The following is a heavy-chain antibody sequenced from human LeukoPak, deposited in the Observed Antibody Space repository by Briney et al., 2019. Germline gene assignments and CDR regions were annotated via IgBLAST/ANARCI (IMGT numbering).Heavy chain of an antibody. J-gene: IGHJ5*02. CDR3: ARSYDFWSGYPESNWFDP. CDR2: IYYSGST. Sequence: SETLSLTCTVSGGSISSYYWSWIRQPPGKGLEWIGYIYYSGSTNYNPSLKSRVTISVDTSKNQFSLKLSSVTAADTAVYYCARSYDFWSGYPESNWFDPWGQGTLVTVSS. D-gene: IGHD3-3*01. CDR1: GGSISSYY. V-gene: IGHV4-59*01.